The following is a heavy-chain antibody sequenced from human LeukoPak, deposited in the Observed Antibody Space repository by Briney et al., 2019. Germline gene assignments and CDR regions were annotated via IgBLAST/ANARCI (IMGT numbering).Heavy chain of an antibody. CDR1: GGSISSSSYY. D-gene: IGHD4-17*01. CDR2: IYYSGST. CDR3: AREGGIVSTTVTSQSFGY. V-gene: IGHV4-39*07. J-gene: IGHJ4*02. Sequence: PSETLSLTCTVSGGSISSSSYYWGRIRQPPGKGLEWIGSIYYSGSTYYNPSLKSRVTISVDTSKNQFSLKLSSVTAADTAVYYCAREGGIVSTTVTSQSFGYWGQGTLVTVSS.